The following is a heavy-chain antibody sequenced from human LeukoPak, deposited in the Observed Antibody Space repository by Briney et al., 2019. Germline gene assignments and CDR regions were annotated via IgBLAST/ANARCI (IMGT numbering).Heavy chain of an antibody. D-gene: IGHD2-15*01. Sequence: GASVKVSCKASGYTFTSYGISWVRQAPGQGLEWMGWISAYNGNTNYAQKLQGRVTMTTDTSTSTAYMELRSLRSDDTAVYYCARGRVVAATAHNWFDPWGQGTLVTVSS. CDR3: ARGRVVAATAHNWFDP. J-gene: IGHJ5*02. V-gene: IGHV1-18*01. CDR2: ISAYNGNT. CDR1: GYTFTSYG.